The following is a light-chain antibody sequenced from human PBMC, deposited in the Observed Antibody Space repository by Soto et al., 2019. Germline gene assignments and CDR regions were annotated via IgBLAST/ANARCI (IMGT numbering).Light chain of an antibody. CDR3: CSYAGGTSVV. CDR2: EDI. CDR1: SVDVGRYNL. Sequence: QSALTQPASVSGSPGQSITISCTGSSVDVGRYNLVSWYQQHPGKAPKLLIYEDIERPSGVSNRFSGSKSGNTASLTISGLQTEDEADYYCCSYAGGTSVVFGGGTKLTVL. J-gene: IGLJ2*01. V-gene: IGLV2-23*01.